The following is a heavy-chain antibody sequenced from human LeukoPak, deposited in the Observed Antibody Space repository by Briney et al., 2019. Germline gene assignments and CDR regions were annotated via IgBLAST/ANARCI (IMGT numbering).Heavy chain of an antibody. Sequence: PGRSLRLSCAASGFTFSSYAMHWVRQAPGKGLEWVAVISYDGSNKYYADSVKGRFTISRDNSKNTLYLQMNSLRAEDTAVYYCARDRIAAAPDWGQGTLVTVSS. V-gene: IGHV3-30-3*01. D-gene: IGHD6-13*01. CDR2: ISYDGSNK. J-gene: IGHJ4*02. CDR1: GFTFSSYA. CDR3: ARDRIAAAPD.